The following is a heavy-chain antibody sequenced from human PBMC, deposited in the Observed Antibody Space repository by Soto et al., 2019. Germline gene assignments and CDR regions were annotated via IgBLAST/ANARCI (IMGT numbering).Heavy chain of an antibody. CDR1: GYTLTELS. D-gene: IGHD6-13*01. J-gene: IGHJ5*02. CDR3: ATDRTGYSSSWGDNWFDP. Sequence: ASVKVSCKVSGYTLTELSMHWVRQALGKGLEWMGGFEPEDGETIYAQKFQGRVTMTEDTSTDTAYMELSSLRSEDTAVYYCATDRTGYSSSWGDNWFDPWGQGTLVTVSS. V-gene: IGHV1-24*01. CDR2: FEPEDGET.